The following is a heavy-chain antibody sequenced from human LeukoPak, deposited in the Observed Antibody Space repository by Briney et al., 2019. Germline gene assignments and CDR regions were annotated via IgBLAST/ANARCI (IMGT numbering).Heavy chain of an antibody. D-gene: IGHD2-21*02. J-gene: IGHJ4*02. V-gene: IGHV7-4-1*02. CDR3: ARISQNTMTALTY. Sequence: GASVKVSCKASGYTFTSYGMNWVRQAPGQGLEWMGWISASTGNPTYAQGLTGRFVLSLDTSVSTAYLQITSLKAEDTAMYYCARISQNTMTALTYWGQGTLVTVSS. CDR2: ISASTGNP. CDR1: GYTFTSYG.